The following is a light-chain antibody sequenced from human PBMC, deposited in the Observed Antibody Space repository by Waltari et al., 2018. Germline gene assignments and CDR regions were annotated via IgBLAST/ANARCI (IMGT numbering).Light chain of an antibody. CDR3: QSADRGGTQEV. CDR1: ALSSQY. V-gene: IGLV3-25*03. Sequence: SYELTQPPSMSVSPGQTARITCSGDALSSQYAYWYRQKPGQAPTVVIYKDKERPSGSQGGIYGSTTGTTATLTISGVQAEDEADYYCQSADRGGTQEVFGGGTKLTVL. J-gene: IGLJ2*01. CDR2: KDK.